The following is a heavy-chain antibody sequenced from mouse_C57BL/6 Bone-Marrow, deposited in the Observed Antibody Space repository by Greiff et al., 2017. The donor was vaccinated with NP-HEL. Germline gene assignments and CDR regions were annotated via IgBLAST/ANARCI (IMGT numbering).Heavy chain of an antibody. CDR1: GFSLPSYG. CDR2: IWGDGST. Sequence: QVQLQKSGPGLVAPSQSLSITCTVSGFSLPSYGVSWVRQPPGKGLAWLGVIWGDGSTNYHSALISRLSISKDNSKSQVFLKLNSLQTDDTATYYCAKIYYDYEGAWFAYWGQGTLVTVSA. V-gene: IGHV2-3*01. CDR3: AKIYYDYEGAWFAY. D-gene: IGHD2-4*01. J-gene: IGHJ3*01.